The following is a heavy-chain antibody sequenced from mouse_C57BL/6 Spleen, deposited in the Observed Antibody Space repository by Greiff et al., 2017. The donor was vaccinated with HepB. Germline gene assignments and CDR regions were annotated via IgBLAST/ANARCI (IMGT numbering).Heavy chain of an antibody. CDR1: GYTFTSYW. V-gene: IGHV1-64*01. J-gene: IGHJ2*01. CDR3: ARRFTTVVATPFDY. CDR2: IHPNSGST. D-gene: IGHD1-1*01. Sequence: QVQLQQPGAELVKPGASVKLSCKASGYTFTSYWMHWVKQRPGQGLEWIGMIHPNSGSTNYNEKFKSKATLTVDKSSSTAYMQLSSLTSEDSAVYYCARRFTTVVATPFDYWGQGTTLTVSS.